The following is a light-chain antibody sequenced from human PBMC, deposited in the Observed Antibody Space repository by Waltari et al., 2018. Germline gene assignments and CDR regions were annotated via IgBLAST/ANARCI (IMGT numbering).Light chain of an antibody. Sequence: QSVLTQPPSVSGAPGQRVTISCTGSSSNIGAGYDVQWYQPLPGTAPKLVIYVKSKRPSGVPDRFSGSKSGTSASLAITGLQAEDEADYYCQSYDSSLSGSLFGGGTKLTVL. CDR1: SSNIGAGYD. J-gene: IGLJ2*01. V-gene: IGLV1-40*01. CDR2: VKS. CDR3: QSYDSSLSGSL.